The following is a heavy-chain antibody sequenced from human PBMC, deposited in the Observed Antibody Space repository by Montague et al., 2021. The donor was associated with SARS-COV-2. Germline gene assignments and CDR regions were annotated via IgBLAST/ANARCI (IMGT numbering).Heavy chain of an antibody. CDR2: IYYTGST. Sequence: SETLSLTCTVSGGSVSSGSYYWSWIRQPPGKGLQSIGYIYYTGSTNYNPSLQSRVTISVDSSKNQFSVRLSSVTAADTAVYYCARISGITSRYYDYWGQGTLATVSS. CDR1: GGSVSSGSYY. V-gene: IGHV4-61*01. J-gene: IGHJ4*02. CDR3: ARISGITSRYYDY. D-gene: IGHD1-14*01.